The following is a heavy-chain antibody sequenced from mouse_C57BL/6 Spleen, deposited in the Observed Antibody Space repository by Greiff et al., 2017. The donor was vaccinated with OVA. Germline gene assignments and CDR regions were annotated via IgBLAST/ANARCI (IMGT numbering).Heavy chain of an antibody. D-gene: IGHD2-3*01. CDR2: IYPGSVNT. Sequence: LMESGPELVKPGASVKISCKASGYTFTDYYINWVTQRPGQGLEWIGWIYPGSVNTKYNGKFKGKATLTVDTSSITAYMQLSSLTSEDSAVSFCARDDGYPYYFDYWGQGTTLTVSS. V-gene: IGHV1-84*01. CDR1: GYTFTDYY. J-gene: IGHJ2*01. CDR3: ARDDGYPYYFDY.